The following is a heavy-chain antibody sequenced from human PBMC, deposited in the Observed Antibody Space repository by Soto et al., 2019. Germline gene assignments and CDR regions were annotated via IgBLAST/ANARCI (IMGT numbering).Heavy chain of an antibody. CDR1: GFTFSSYG. CDR3: ARGPQPTYCMDV. Sequence: QVQLVESGGGVVQPGRSLRLSCAASGFTFSSYGMHWVRQAPGKGLEWVAVIWYDGSNKYYADSVKGRFTISRDNSKNTLYLQMNSLRAEDTAVYYCARGPQPTYCMDVWGQGTTVTVSS. V-gene: IGHV3-33*01. CDR2: IWYDGSNK. D-gene: IGHD1-1*01. J-gene: IGHJ6*02.